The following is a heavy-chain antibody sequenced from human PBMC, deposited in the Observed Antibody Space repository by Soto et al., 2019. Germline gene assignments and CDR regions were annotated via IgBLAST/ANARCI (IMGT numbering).Heavy chain of an antibody. CDR1: GFTFSSYS. CDR3: ARGVVVVVAATYNWFDP. J-gene: IGHJ5*02. V-gene: IGHV3-48*02. Sequence: EVQLVESGGGLVQPGGSLRLPCAASGFTFSSYSMNWVRQAPGKGLEWVSYISSSSSTIYYADSVKGRFTISRDNAKNSLYLQMNSLRDEDTAVYYCARGVVVVVAATYNWFDPWGQGTLVTVSS. D-gene: IGHD2-15*01. CDR2: ISSSSSTI.